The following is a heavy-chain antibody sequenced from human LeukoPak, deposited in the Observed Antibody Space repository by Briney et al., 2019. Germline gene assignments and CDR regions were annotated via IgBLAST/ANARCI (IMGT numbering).Heavy chain of an antibody. CDR1: RNT. CDR3: VTNFDSSGYFGY. D-gene: IGHD3-22*01. J-gene: IGHJ4*02. CDR2: VNTNTGNP. V-gene: IGHV7-4-1*01. Sequence: RNTINWVRQAPGQGLEWMGWVNTNTGNPTYAQGFTGRFVFSSDTSVSTAYLQIGSLKAEDTAVYYCVTNFDSSGYFGYWGQGTLVTVSS.